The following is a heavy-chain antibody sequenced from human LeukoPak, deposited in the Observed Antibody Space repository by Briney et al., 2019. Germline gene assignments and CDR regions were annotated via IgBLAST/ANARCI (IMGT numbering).Heavy chain of an antibody. CDR2: IYYSGST. CDR1: GGSISSYY. V-gene: IGHV4-59*12. Sequence: SETLSLTCTVSGGSISSYYWSWIRQPPGKGLEWIGYIYYSGSTNYNPSLKSRVTISVDTSKNQFSLKLSSVTAADTAVYYCARDNPSRDDWFDPWGQGTLVTVSS. J-gene: IGHJ5*02. CDR3: ARDNPSRDDWFDP.